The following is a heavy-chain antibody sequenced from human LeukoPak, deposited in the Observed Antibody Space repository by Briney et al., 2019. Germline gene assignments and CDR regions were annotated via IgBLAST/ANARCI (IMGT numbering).Heavy chain of an antibody. D-gene: IGHD1-26*01. J-gene: IGHJ4*02. CDR2: IYYSGST. CDR1: GGSISSSSYY. V-gene: IGHV4-39*01. CDR3: ARATRSRTHFDY. Sequence: SETLSLTCTVSGGSISSSSYYWGWIRQPPGKGLEWIGSIYYSGSTYYNPSLKSRVTISVDTSKNQFSLKLSSVTAADTAVYYCARATRSRTHFDYWGQGTLVTVSS.